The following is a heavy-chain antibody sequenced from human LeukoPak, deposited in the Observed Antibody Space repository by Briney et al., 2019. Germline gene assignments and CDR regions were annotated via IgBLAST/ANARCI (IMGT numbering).Heavy chain of an antibody. J-gene: IGHJ5*02. Sequence: SETLSLTCTVSGGSISSYYWSWIRQPPGKGLEWIGYIYYSGSTNYNPSLKSRVTISVDTSKNQFSLELSSVTAADTAVYYCARDIVVVVAATNWFDPWGQGTLVTVSS. CDR3: ARDIVVVVAATNWFDP. V-gene: IGHV4-59*12. D-gene: IGHD2-15*01. CDR1: GGSISSYY. CDR2: IYYSGST.